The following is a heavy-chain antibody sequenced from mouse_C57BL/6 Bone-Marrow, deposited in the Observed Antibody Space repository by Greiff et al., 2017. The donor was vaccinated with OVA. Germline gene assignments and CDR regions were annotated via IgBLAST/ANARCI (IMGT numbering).Heavy chain of an antibody. CDR1: GYTFTSYW. J-gene: IGHJ2*01. Sequence: QVQLQQPGAELVKPGASVKLSCKASGYTFTSYWMPWVKQRPGQGLEWIGMIHPNSGSTNYNEKFKSKATLTVDKSSSTAYMQLSSLTSEDSAVYYCARWHTTVVSRSTDYWGQGTTLTVSS. CDR3: ARWHTTVVSRSTDY. CDR2: IHPNSGST. V-gene: IGHV1-64*01. D-gene: IGHD1-1*01.